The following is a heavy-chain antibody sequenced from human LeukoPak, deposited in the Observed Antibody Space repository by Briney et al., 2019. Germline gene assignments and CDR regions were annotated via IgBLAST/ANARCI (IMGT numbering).Heavy chain of an antibody. D-gene: IGHD3-22*01. CDR1: GFTFSSYG. CDR2: IWYDGSNK. V-gene: IGHV3-33*01. J-gene: IGHJ4*02. Sequence: GGSLRLSCAASGFTFSSYGMHWVRRAPGKGLEWVALIWYDGSNKYYADSVKGRFTISRDNSKNTLYLQMNSLRAEDTAVYYCARELGSSGYYPFDYWGQGTLVTVSS. CDR3: ARELGSSGYYPFDY.